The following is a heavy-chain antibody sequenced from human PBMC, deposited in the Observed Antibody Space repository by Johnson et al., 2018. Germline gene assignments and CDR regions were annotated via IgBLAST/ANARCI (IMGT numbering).Heavy chain of an antibody. CDR2: ISNRGGST. CDR3: AKRVVIAATRAFDI. Sequence: VQLVESGGGLVQPGGSLGLSCAASGFTFSIYAMSWVRQAPGKGLEWVSGISNRGGSTFYADSVKGRFTISRDNSKNPLYLQMNSLRAEDTAGYYCAKRVVIAATRAFDIWGQGTMVTVSS. V-gene: IGHV3-23*04. J-gene: IGHJ3*02. CDR1: GFTFSIYA. D-gene: IGHD2-15*01.